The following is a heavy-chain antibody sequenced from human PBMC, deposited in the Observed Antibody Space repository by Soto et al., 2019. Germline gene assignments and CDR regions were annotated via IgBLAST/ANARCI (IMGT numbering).Heavy chain of an antibody. CDR1: GFTFSSYV. V-gene: IGHV3-23*01. Sequence: GGSLRLSCAASGFTFSSYVMSWVRQAPGKGLEWVSGISGSGGSTYYADPVKGRFTISRDNSKNTLYLQMNSLRAEDTAIYYCAKPQTYYSYYMDVWGKGTTVTVSS. J-gene: IGHJ6*03. CDR3: AKPQTYYSYYMDV. CDR2: ISGSGGST.